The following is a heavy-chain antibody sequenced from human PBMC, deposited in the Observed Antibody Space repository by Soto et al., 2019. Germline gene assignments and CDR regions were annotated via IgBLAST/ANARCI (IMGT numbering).Heavy chain of an antibody. CDR1: GGSFSLYY. V-gene: IGHV4-34*01. CDR2: INYSGTT. D-gene: IGHD4-17*01. Sequence: PSETLSLTGAVDGGSFSLYYWSWIRQSPGQGLEWIGEINYSGTTNYNPSLKSRVTISVDPSKNHFSLKMRSVTAADTAVYYCARARCGDYRSRGGYGMDVWGQGTTVTVSS. CDR3: ARARCGDYRSRGGYGMDV. J-gene: IGHJ6*02.